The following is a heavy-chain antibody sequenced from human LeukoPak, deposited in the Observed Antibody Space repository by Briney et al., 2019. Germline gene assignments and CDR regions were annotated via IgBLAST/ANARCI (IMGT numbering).Heavy chain of an antibody. CDR1: GFTFSSYG. Sequence: GRSLRLSCAASGFTFSSYGMHWVRQAPGKGLEWVAVIWYDGSNKYYADSVKGRFTISRDNSKNTLYLQMNSLRAEDTAVYYCAREFSYYYGSGSLGYWGQGTLVTVSS. CDR2: IWYDGSNK. V-gene: IGHV3-33*01. CDR3: AREFSYYYGSGSLGY. J-gene: IGHJ4*02. D-gene: IGHD3-10*01.